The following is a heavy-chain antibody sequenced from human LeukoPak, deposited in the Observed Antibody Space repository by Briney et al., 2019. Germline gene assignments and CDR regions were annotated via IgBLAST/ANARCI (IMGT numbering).Heavy chain of an antibody. Sequence: SVKVSCKASGGTFSSYAISWVRQAPGQGLEWMGRIIPILGIANYAQKFQGRVTITADKSTSTAYMELSSLRSEDTAVYYCVGDLSMARGETYNWFDPWGQGTLVTVSS. CDR3: VGDLSMARGETYNWFDP. CDR2: IIPILGIA. CDR1: GGTFSSYA. D-gene: IGHD3-10*01. J-gene: IGHJ5*02. V-gene: IGHV1-69*04.